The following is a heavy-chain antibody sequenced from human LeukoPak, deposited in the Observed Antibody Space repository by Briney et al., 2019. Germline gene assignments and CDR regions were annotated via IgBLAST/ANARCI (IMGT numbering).Heavy chain of an antibody. CDR1: GFTFSGYS. Sequence: GGSLRLSCVVSGFTFSGYSMNWVRQDPGEGLEWVSYISSSGGVIYYADSVKGRFTISRDDAKNSLYLQMDSLRAEDTAVYYCVRDMGTGTDAFDFWGQGTMVTVSS. D-gene: IGHD3/OR15-3a*01. CDR3: VRDMGTGTDAFDF. V-gene: IGHV3-48*04. J-gene: IGHJ3*01. CDR2: ISSSGGVI.